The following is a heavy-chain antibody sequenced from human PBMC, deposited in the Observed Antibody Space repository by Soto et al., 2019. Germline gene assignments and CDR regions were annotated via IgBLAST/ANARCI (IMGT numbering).Heavy chain of an antibody. CDR1: GFTFNIYS. J-gene: IGHJ4*02. CDR2: ISGSSSTT. Sequence: GGSLRLSCAASGFTFNIYSMNWVRQAPGKGLEWVSYISGSSSTTYYADSVKGRFTISRDNAKNSLYLQMNSLRAEDTAVYYCATDKLGYCSDGRCYRPGHFENWGQGTPVTVSS. D-gene: IGHD2-15*01. CDR3: ATDKLGYCSDGRCYRPGHFEN. V-gene: IGHV3-48*01.